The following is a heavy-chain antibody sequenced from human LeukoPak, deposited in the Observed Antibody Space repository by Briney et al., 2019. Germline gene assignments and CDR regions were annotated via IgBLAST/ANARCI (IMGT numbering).Heavy chain of an antibody. CDR3: ARDPMSNWFDP. CDR2: IYYSGST. V-gene: IGHV4-31*03. J-gene: IGHJ5*02. CDR1: GGSISSGGYY. Sequence: PSETLSLTCTVSGGSISSGGYYWSWIRQHPGKGLEWIRYIYYSGSTYYNPSLKSRVTISVDTSKNQFSLKLSSVTAADTAVYYCARDPMSNWFDPWGQGTLVTVSS.